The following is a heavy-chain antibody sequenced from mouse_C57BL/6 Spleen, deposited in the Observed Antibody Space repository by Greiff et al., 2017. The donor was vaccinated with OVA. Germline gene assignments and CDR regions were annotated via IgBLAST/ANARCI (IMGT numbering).Heavy chain of an antibody. Sequence: QVQLQQSGAELARPGASVKMSCKASGYTFTSYTMHWVKQRPGQGLEWIGYINPSSGYTKYNQKFKDKATLTADKSSSTAYMQLSSLTSEDSAVYYCARSKDSFTTVVAHWYFDVWGTGTTVTVSS. CDR1: GYTFTSYT. CDR2: INPSSGYT. D-gene: IGHD1-1*01. J-gene: IGHJ1*03. V-gene: IGHV1-4*01. CDR3: ARSKDSFTTVVAHWYFDV.